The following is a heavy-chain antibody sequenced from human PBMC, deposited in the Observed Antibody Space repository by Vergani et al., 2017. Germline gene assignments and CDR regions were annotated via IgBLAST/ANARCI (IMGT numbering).Heavy chain of an antibody. D-gene: IGHD3-16*01. CDR1: GGSISSYY. J-gene: IGHJ3*02. CDR2: IYYSGST. V-gene: IGHV4-59*01. CDR3: ARSPQGGAFDI. Sequence: QVQLQESGPGLVKPSETLSLTCTVSGGSISSYYWSWIRQPPGKGLEWIGYIYYSGSTNYNPSLKSRVTISVDTPKNQFSLKLSSVTAADTAVYYCARSPQGGAFDIWGQGTMVTVSS.